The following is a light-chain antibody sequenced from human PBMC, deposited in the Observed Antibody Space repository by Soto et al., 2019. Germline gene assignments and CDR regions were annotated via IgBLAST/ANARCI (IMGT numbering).Light chain of an antibody. V-gene: IGLV1-40*01. CDR2: GDN. Sequence: QLVLTQPPSVSGAPGQRVTISCTGSYSNVGADYGVHWYQQLPGTPPKLVIYGDNNRPSGVPDRFSASKSGTSASLAITGLQAEDEGDYYCQSHDSSLSGSVSGGGTKVTVL. CDR1: YSNVGADYG. CDR3: QSHDSSLSGSV. J-gene: IGLJ3*02.